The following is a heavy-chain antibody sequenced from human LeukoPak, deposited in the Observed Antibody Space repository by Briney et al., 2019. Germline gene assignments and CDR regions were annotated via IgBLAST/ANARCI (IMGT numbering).Heavy chain of an antibody. CDR1: GFTFSSYG. D-gene: IGHD3-10*01. J-gene: IGHJ4*02. V-gene: IGHV3-30*03. Sequence: GRSLRLSCAASGFTFSSYGIHWVRQAPGKGLEWVAVISYDGSNKYYADSVKGRFTISRDNSKNTLYLQMNSLRAEDTAVYYCARGRYYGSGSYYNVFDYWGQGTLVTVSS. CDR2: ISYDGSNK. CDR3: ARGRYYGSGSYYNVFDY.